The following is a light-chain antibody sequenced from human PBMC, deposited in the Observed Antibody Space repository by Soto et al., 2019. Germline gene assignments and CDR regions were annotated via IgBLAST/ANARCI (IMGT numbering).Light chain of an antibody. V-gene: IGKV1-5*03. CDR1: QTISSW. CDR2: KAS. CDR3: QHYNSYSEA. Sequence: DIQMTQSPSTLSASVGDRVTITCRASQTISSWLAWDQQKPGKAPKLLIYKASTLKRGVPSRVSGSGSGTEFTLTISSLQPDDFATYYCQHYNSYSEAFGQGTKVDIK. J-gene: IGKJ1*01.